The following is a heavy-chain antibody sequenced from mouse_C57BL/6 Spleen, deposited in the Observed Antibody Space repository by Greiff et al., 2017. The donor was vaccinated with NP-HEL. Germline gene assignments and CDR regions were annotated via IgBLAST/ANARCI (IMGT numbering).Heavy chain of an antibody. D-gene: IGHD2-5*01. CDR2: IHPNSGST. V-gene: IGHV1-64*01. Sequence: VQLQQSGAELVKPGASVKLSCKASGYTFTSYWMHWVKQRPGQGLEWIGMIHPNSGSTNYNEKFKSKATLTVDKSSSTAYMQRSSLTSEDSAVYYCARDSNYYVDYWGQGTTLTVSS. CDR3: ARDSNYYVDY. J-gene: IGHJ2*01. CDR1: GYTFTSYW.